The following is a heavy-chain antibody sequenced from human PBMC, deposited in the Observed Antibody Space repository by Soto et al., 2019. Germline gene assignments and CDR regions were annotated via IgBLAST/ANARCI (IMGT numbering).Heavy chain of an antibody. D-gene: IGHD2-15*01. CDR2: MNPNNGNT. J-gene: IGHJ3*01. Sequence: GASVKVSCKSSGYSFTSYDVNWMRQATGQGLEWMGWMNPNNGNTAVAEKFQGRVTMTRDTPISTAYMELSGLTSEDTAVYYCARYPYTSYCSDGSCSYDAFDFWGQGTVVIVSS. CDR3: ARYPYTSYCSDGSCSYDAFDF. CDR1: GYSFTSYD. V-gene: IGHV1-8*01.